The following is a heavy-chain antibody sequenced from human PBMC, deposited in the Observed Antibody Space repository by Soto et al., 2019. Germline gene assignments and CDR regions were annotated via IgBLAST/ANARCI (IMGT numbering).Heavy chain of an antibody. D-gene: IGHD1-26*01. CDR2: ISANNGNT. CDR3: ATDRGSYALDY. CDR1: GYTFTNYG. V-gene: IGHV1-18*01. J-gene: IGHJ4*02. Sequence: QVQLVQSGAEVKKPGASVKVSCKASGYTFTNYGISWVRQAPGQGLEWMGWISANNGNTTYEQKPQGRVTMPTDTSTSKAYMDLRTLRADDTTVYYHATDRGSYALDYWGQGTLVTLSS.